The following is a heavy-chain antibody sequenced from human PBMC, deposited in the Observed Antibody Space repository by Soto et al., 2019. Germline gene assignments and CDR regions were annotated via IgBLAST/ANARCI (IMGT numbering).Heavy chain of an antibody. CDR1: GYTFTSYA. D-gene: IGHD3-22*01. J-gene: IGHJ4*02. CDR2: INAGNGNT. Sequence: ASVKVSCKASGYTFTSYAMHWVRQAPGQRLEWMGWINAGNGNTKYSQKFQGRVTITRDTSASTAYMELSSLRSEDTAVYYCTRAPFYYDSTGTEEPAYFDYWGKGTLVTVPS. V-gene: IGHV1-3*01. CDR3: TRAPFYYDSTGTEEPAYFDY.